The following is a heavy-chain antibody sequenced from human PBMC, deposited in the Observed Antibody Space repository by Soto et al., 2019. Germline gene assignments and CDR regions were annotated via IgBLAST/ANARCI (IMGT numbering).Heavy chain of an antibody. D-gene: IGHD3-3*01. CDR3: ARDQQLEWLLYGDKRYYFDY. Sequence: EVQLVESGGGLVKPGGSLRLSCAASGFTFSSYSMNWVRQAPGKGLEWVSSISRSSSYIYYADSVKGRFTISRDNAKNSLYLQINSLRAEDTAVYYCARDQQLEWLLYGDKRYYFDYWGQGTLVTVSS. CDR1: GFTFSSYS. J-gene: IGHJ4*02. V-gene: IGHV3-21*01. CDR2: ISRSSSYI.